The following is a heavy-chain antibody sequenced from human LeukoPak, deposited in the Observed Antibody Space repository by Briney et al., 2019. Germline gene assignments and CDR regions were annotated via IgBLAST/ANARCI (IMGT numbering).Heavy chain of an antibody. CDR3: ARGRHRGYSSSWSSHFDY. J-gene: IGHJ4*02. V-gene: IGHV4-34*01. CDR2: INHSGST. D-gene: IGHD6-13*01. CDR1: GFTFSSYW. Sequence: GSLRLSCAASGFTFSSYWMNWARQAPGKGLEWIGEINHSGSTNYNPSLKSRVTISVDTSKNQFSLKLSSVTAADTAVYYCARGRHRGYSSSWSSHFDYWGQGTLVTVSS.